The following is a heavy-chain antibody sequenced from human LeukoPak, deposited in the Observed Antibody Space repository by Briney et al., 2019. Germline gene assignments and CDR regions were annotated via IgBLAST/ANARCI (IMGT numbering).Heavy chain of an antibody. J-gene: IGHJ4*02. D-gene: IGHD6-19*01. CDR3: AREQWLGYFDY. CDR2: IYYSGST. Sequence: PSETLSLTCTVSGGSISSYYWSWNRQPPGKGLGWIGYIYYSGSTNYNPSLKSRVTISVDTSKNQFSLKLSSVTAADTAVYYCAREQWLGYFDYWGQGTLVTVSS. CDR1: GGSISSYY. V-gene: IGHV4-59*01.